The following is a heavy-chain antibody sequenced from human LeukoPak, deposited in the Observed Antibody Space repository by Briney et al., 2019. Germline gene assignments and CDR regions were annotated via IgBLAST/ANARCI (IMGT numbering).Heavy chain of an antibody. V-gene: IGHV3-7*01. CDR2: IKPDGSDR. CDR1: GFTFSNYW. D-gene: IGHD3-10*01. CDR3: ARGGHRQKEF. J-gene: IGHJ4*02. Sequence: PGGSLRLSCAASGFTFSNYWMTWVRQSPGKGLEWVAIIKPDGSDRYSVDSEKGRFTVSRDNAKNSLYLQMSSLRAEDTAAYYCARGGHRQKEFWGQGTLVTVSS.